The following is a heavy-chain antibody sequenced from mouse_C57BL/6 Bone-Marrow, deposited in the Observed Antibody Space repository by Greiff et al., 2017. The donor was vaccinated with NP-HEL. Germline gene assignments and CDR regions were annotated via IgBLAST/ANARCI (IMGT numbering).Heavy chain of an antibody. CDR1: GYTFTSYW. D-gene: IGHD1-1*01. Sequence: QVQLQQSGAELVRPGTSVKLSCKASGYTFTSYWMHWVKQRPGQGLEWIGVIDPSDSYTNYNQKFKGKATLTVDTSSSTAYMQLSSLTSEDSAVYYCAGSRHWYFDVGGTGTTVTVSA. V-gene: IGHV1-59*01. CDR3: AGSRHWYFDV. CDR2: IDPSDSYT. J-gene: IGHJ1*03.